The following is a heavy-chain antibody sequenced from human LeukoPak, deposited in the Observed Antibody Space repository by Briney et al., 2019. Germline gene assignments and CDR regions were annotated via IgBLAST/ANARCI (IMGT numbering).Heavy chain of an antibody. Sequence: PSETLSLTCTVSGGSIISSRYYWGWIRQPPGKGLEWIGSIYYSGSSYYKPPLKSRVTISVDTSKNQFSLKLSSVTAADTAVYYCARSKYSSGWYPAYWGQGTLVTVSS. V-gene: IGHV4-39*01. CDR3: ARSKYSSGWYPAY. J-gene: IGHJ4*02. CDR1: GGSIISSRYY. D-gene: IGHD6-19*01. CDR2: IYYSGSS.